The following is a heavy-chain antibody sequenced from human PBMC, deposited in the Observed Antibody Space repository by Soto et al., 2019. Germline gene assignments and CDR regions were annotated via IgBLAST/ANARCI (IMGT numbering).Heavy chain of an antibody. CDR1: GGSIISYY. Sequence: SETLSLTCTVSGGSIISYYWSWIRQPPGKGLKWIGYIYYSGSTNYNPSLKSRVTISVDTSKNQFSLKLNSMTAADTAVYYCARAPRVNYGYPPYFDYWGQGTLVTVSS. J-gene: IGHJ4*02. CDR3: ARAPRVNYGYPPYFDY. V-gene: IGHV4-59*12. CDR2: IYYSGST. D-gene: IGHD3-10*01.